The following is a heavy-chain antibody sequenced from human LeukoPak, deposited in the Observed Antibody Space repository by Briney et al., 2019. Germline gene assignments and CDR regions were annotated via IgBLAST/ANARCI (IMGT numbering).Heavy chain of an antibody. CDR2: IRFDGSDQ. CDR3: VRDLILVWTPGDDFDH. Sequence: PGGSLRLSCAASGFTFSNYGVHWVRQAPGKGLEWVGVIRFDGSDQYYADSVKGRLTISRDNSKNTLFLQVNSLRAEDTAVYFCVRDLILVWTPGDDFDHWGQGTLVTVSS. D-gene: IGHD3-16*01. V-gene: IGHV3-33*01. J-gene: IGHJ4*02. CDR1: GFTFSNYG.